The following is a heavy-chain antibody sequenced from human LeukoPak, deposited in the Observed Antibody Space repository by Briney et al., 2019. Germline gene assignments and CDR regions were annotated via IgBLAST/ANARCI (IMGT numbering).Heavy chain of an antibody. CDR2: IYTSGST. CDR1: GGSISSYY. J-gene: IGHJ5*02. CDR3: GRDSLGYCSGGSCYPGDWFDP. V-gene: IGHV4-4*07. Sequence: NPSEALSRTCTVSGGSISSYYWSWIRQPAGKGLEWIGRIYTSGSTNYNPSLKSRVTMSVDTSKNQFSLKLSSVTAADTAVYYCGRDSLGYCSGGSCYPGDWFDPWGQGTLVTVSS. D-gene: IGHD2-15*01.